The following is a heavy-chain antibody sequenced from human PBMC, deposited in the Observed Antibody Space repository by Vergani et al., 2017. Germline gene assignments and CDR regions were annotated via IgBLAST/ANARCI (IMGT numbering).Heavy chain of an antibody. J-gene: IGHJ2*01. D-gene: IGHD1-26*01. CDR2: IYYSGST. CDR3: ARDRLAWGATPRYFDL. V-gene: IGHV4-61*01. CDR1: GGSVSSGSYY. Sequence: QVQLQESGPGLVKPSETLSLTCTVSGGSVSSGSYYWSWIRQPPGKGLEGIGYIYYSGSTNSTPSLKSGVTISVDTSKNQFSLKLSSVTAADTAVYYWARDRLAWGATPRYFDLWGRGTLVTVSS.